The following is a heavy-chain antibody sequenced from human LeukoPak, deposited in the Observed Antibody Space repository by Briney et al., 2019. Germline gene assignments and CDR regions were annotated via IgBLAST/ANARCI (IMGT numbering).Heavy chain of an antibody. D-gene: IGHD1-26*01. Sequence: GGSLRLSCAASGFTFSSYAMHWVRQAPGKGLEWVAAISYDGSIKYSADSVKGRFTISRDNSKNALYLQMNSLRAEDTAVYYCASSGSYGYWGQGTLVTVSS. J-gene: IGHJ4*02. CDR3: ASSGSYGY. CDR1: GFTFSSYA. CDR2: ISYDGSIK. V-gene: IGHV3-30*04.